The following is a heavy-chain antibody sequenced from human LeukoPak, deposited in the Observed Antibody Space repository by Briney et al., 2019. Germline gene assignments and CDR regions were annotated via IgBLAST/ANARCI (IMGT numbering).Heavy chain of an antibody. J-gene: IGHJ4*02. V-gene: IGHV3-21*01. CDR1: GFPFSSYS. Sequence: GGSLRLSCAASGFPFSSYSMNWVRQAPGKGLEWVSFISSGGGHILYADSVKGRFTISRDNAKNSLHLQMDSLRAEDTAVYYCARGDTGAPDFDHWGQGTLVTVSA. CDR3: ARGDTGAPDFDH. CDR2: ISSGGGHI. D-gene: IGHD1-14*01.